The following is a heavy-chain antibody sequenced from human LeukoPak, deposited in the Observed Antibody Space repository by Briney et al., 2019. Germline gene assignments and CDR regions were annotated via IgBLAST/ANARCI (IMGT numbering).Heavy chain of an antibody. Sequence: PSETLSLTCTVSGGSISSGSYYWSWIRQPAGKGLEWIGRIYTSGSTNYNPSLKSRVTMSVDKSKNQFSLKLSSVAAADTAVYYCARNVDPNAFDIWGQGTMVTVSS. CDR2: IYTSGST. CDR3: ARNVDPNAFDI. V-gene: IGHV4-61*02. D-gene: IGHD5-12*01. J-gene: IGHJ3*02. CDR1: GGSISSGSYY.